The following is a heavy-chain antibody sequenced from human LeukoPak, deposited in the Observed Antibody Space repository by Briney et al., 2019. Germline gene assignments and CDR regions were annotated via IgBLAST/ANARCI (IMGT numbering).Heavy chain of an antibody. D-gene: IGHD4-17*01. CDR2: ISSSGGTL. V-gene: IGHV3-48*04. J-gene: IGHJ4*02. Sequence: GGSLRLSCAASGFTFSSYSMNWVRQAPGKGLEWVSYISSSGGTLYYTDSVKGQFTISRDNAKNSLNLQMNSLRAEDTAVYYCARGTYGDYDYWGQGTLVTVSS. CDR3: ARGTYGDYDY. CDR1: GFTFSSYS.